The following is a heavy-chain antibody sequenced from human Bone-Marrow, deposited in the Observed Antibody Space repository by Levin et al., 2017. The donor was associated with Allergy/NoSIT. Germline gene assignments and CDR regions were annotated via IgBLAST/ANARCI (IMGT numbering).Heavy chain of an antibody. CDR3: ARDRISGRWLQFRGIDY. J-gene: IGHJ4*02. CDR1: GFTFSSYG. Sequence: GGSLRLSCAASGFTFSSYGMHWVRQAPGKGLEWVAVIWYDGSNKYYADSVKGRFTISRDNSKNTLYLQMNSLRAEDTAVYYCARDRISGRWLQFRGIDYWGQGTLVTVSS. D-gene: IGHD5-24*01. CDR2: IWYDGSNK. V-gene: IGHV3-33*01.